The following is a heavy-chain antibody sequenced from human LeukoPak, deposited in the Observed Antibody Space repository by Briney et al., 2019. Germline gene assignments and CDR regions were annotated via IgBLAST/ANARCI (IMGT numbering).Heavy chain of an antibody. V-gene: IGHV4-39*01. Sequence: PSETLSLTCTVSGGSIRSSSYYWGWIRQPPGKGLEWIGSIYYSGSTYYNASLKSRGTISVVTSKNQFSLKLNSVTAADTAVYFCARQVVAVAGTGYFDYWGQGTLVTVSS. CDR1: GGSIRSSSYY. CDR2: IYYSGST. D-gene: IGHD6-19*01. CDR3: ARQVVAVAGTGYFDY. J-gene: IGHJ4*02.